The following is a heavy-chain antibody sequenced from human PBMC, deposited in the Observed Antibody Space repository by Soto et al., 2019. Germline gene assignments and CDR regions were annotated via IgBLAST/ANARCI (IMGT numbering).Heavy chain of an antibody. Sequence: EVQLLESGGGLVQPGGSLRLSCAASGFTFSSYAMSWVRQAPGKGLEWVSAIRGTNGNTHYAESVKGRLTISRDNSKNTLYLKMNFLRAEDTAVYYCAKCTVDTIVTSGWWNWLDSWGQGTLVIVSS. D-gene: IGHD6-19*01. CDR1: GFTFSSYA. CDR2: IRGTNGNT. V-gene: IGHV3-23*01. J-gene: IGHJ5*01. CDR3: AKCTVDTIVTSGWWNWLDS.